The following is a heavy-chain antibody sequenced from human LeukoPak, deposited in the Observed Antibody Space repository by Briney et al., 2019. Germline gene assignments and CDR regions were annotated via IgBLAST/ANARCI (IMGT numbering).Heavy chain of an antibody. V-gene: IGHV4-31*03. Sequence: PSQTLSLTCTVSGGSISSGGYYWSWIRQHPGKGLEWIGYIYYSGSTYYNPSLKSRVTISVDTSKNQFSLKLSSVTAADTAVYYCARDPRFPTSPNYYGSGSYLDYWGQGNLVTVSS. J-gene: IGHJ4*02. CDR2: IYYSGST. CDR1: GGSISSGGYY. D-gene: IGHD3-10*01. CDR3: ARDPRFPTSPNYYGSGSYLDY.